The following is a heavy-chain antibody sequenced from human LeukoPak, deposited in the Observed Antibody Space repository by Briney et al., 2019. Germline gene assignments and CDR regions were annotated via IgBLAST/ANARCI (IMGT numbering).Heavy chain of an antibody. J-gene: IGHJ4*02. D-gene: IGHD4-17*01. CDR3: VATVTIPDY. CDR1: GFTFSNYG. Sequence: GGSLRLSCAASGFTFSNYGMNWVRQAPGKGLEWVSAITDSGDTPFYADSVKGRFTISRDNSKNTLYLQMNSLRAEDTAVYYCVATVTIPDYWGQGTLVTVSS. CDR2: ITDSGDTP. V-gene: IGHV3-23*01.